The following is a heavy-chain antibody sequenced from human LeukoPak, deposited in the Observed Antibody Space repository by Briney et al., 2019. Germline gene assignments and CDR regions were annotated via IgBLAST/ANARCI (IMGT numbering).Heavy chain of an antibody. CDR2: IKSKTDGGTT. D-gene: IGHD5-18*01. V-gene: IGHV3-15*01. CDR1: GLTFSNAW. J-gene: IGHJ4*02. CDR3: TRGAFFDTFDY. Sequence: GGSLRLSCAASGLTFSNAWISWVRQAPGKGLEWVGRIKSKTDGGTTDYAAPVKGRFTISRDDSKNTLYLQMNSLKTEDTAVYYCTRGAFFDTFDYWGQGTLVTVSS.